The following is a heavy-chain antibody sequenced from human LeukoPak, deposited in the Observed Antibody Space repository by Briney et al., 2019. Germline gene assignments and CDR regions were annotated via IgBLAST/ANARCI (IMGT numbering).Heavy chain of an antibody. CDR3: ARAGVSSGYWSL. J-gene: IGHJ4*02. Sequence: NPSETLSLTCTVSGGSISSGDYYWSWIRQPPGKGLEWIGYIYYSGSTNYNPSLKSRVTISVDTSKNQFSLKLTSLTAADTAVYYCARAGVSSGYWSLWGQGTLVTVSS. V-gene: IGHV4-61*08. CDR2: IYYSGST. D-gene: IGHD3-22*01. CDR1: GGSISSGDYY.